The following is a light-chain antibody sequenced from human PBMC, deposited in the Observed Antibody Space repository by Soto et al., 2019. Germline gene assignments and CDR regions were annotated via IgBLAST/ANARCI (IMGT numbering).Light chain of an antibody. CDR2: DAS. Sequence: DIQMTKSPSSLSASVGDRVTITCRASQSISSWLAWYQQKPGKAPKLLIYDASSLESGVPSRFSGSGSGTEFTLTISSLQPDDFATYYCQQYNSQFGQGTKVDIK. J-gene: IGKJ1*01. CDR1: QSISSW. V-gene: IGKV1-5*01. CDR3: QQYNSQ.